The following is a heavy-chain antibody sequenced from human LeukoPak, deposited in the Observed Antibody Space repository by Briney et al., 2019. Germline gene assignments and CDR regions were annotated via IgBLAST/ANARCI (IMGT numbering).Heavy chain of an antibody. Sequence: PSETLSLTCTVYGESFSDYYWSWIRQPPGKGLEWIGEIYYSGSTNYNPSLKSRVTISVDTSKNQFSLKLSSVTAADTAVYYCARGVIAAAGINYYYYYMDVWGKGTTVTVS. CDR1: GESFSDYY. CDR2: IYYSGST. J-gene: IGHJ6*03. V-gene: IGHV4-34*01. CDR3: ARGVIAAAGINYYYYYMDV. D-gene: IGHD6-13*01.